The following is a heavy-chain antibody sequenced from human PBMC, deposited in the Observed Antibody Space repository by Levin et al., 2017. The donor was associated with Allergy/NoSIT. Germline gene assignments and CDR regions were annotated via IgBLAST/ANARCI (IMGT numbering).Heavy chain of an antibody. CDR2: IYWDDDK. V-gene: IGHV2-5*02. J-gene: IGHJ4*02. CDR1: WFSLSTSGVG. D-gene: IGHD3-10*01. CDR3: ARRARAPEGSGSYPY. Sequence: QTLSLTCTFSWFSLSTSGVGVGWIRQPPGKALEWLALIYWDDDKRYSPSLKSRLTITKDTSKNQVVLTMTNMDPVDTATYYCARRARAPEGSGSYPYWGQGTLVTVSS.